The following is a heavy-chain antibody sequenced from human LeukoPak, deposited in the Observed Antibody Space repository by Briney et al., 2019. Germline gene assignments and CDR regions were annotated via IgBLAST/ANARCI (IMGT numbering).Heavy chain of an antibody. V-gene: IGHV4-39*07. D-gene: IGHD6-6*01. J-gene: IGHJ6*02. CDR3: AREVGSSSHYCAVDV. Sequence: PSETLSLTCTVSGDSFSSSSYYWGWIRQPPGKGLEWIGRMYYSGSTYYNPSLKSRVIISVDTSENRFSLKLTAVTAADTAVYYCAREVGSSSHYCAVDVWGRGTTVTVSS. CDR1: GDSFSSSSYY. CDR2: MYYSGST.